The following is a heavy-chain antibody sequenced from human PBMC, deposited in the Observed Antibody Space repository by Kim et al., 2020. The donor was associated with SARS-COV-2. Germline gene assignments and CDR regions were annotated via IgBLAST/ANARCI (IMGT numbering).Heavy chain of an antibody. Sequence: ASVKVSCKASGYTFTSYYMHWVRQAPGQGLEWMGIINPSGGSTSYAQKFQGRVTMTRDTSTSTVYMELSSLRSEDTAVYYCARERPLPDFWSGYSTSYYYYYMDVWGKGTTVTVSS. CDR2: INPSGGST. CDR1: GYTFTSYY. J-gene: IGHJ6*03. D-gene: IGHD3-3*01. V-gene: IGHV1-46*01. CDR3: ARERPLPDFWSGYSTSYYYYYMDV.